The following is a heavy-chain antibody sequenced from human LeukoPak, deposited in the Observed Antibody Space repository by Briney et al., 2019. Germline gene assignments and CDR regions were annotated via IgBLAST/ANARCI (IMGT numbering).Heavy chain of an antibody. J-gene: IGHJ5*02. CDR2: IYYSGTT. V-gene: IGHV4-59*11. CDR3: ARGDKAVTFGGVIVPFDP. Sequence: SETLSLTCTVSGGSISSHYWSWIRQPPGKGLEWIGYIYYSGTTNYNPSLKSRVTISVDTSKNQFSLKLSSVTAADTAVYYCARGDKAVTFGGVIVPFDPWGQGTLVTVSS. D-gene: IGHD3-16*02. CDR1: GGSISSHY.